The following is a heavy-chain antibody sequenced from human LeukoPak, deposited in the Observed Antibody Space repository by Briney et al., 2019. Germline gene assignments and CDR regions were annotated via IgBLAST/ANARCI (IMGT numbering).Heavy chain of an antibody. V-gene: IGHV3-23*01. D-gene: IGHD3-10*01. J-gene: IGHJ4*02. Sequence: PGGSLRLSCAASGFTFSSYAMSWVRQAPGKGLEWVSAISGSGGSTYYADSVKGRFTISRDNSKNTLYLQMNSLRAEDTAVYYCARDISRGSGSVPFYWGQGTLVTVSS. CDR2: ISGSGGST. CDR1: GFTFSSYA. CDR3: ARDISRGSGSVPFY.